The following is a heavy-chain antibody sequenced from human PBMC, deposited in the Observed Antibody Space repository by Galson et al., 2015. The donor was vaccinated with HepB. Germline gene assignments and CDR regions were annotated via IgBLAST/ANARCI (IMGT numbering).Heavy chain of an antibody. CDR2: ISAYNGNT. CDR3: AVEGNCSSTSCYSIPKAHYYYGMDV. CDR1: GYTFTSYG. D-gene: IGHD2-2*01. Sequence: SVKVSCKASGYTFTSYGISWVRQAPGQGLEWMGWISAYNGNTNYTQKLQGRVTMTTDTSTSTAYMELRSLRSDDTAVYYCAVEGNCSSTSCYSIPKAHYYYGMDVWGQGTTVTVSS. V-gene: IGHV1-18*01. J-gene: IGHJ6*02.